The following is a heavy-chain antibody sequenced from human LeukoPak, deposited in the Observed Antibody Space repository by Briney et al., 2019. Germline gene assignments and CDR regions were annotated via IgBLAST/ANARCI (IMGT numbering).Heavy chain of an antibody. CDR3: AKAWGVDCGGDCHMDV. CDR1: GLTFSNYG. J-gene: IGHJ6*03. CDR2: IRYDAVNK. Sequence: PGGSLRLSCAASGLTFSNYGMHWVRQAPCKGLQWVAFIRYDAVNKYYADSVKGRFTISRDNSKNTLYLQMNSLRAEDTAVYYCAKAWGVDCGGDCHMDVWGKGTTVTVSS. D-gene: IGHD2-21*02. V-gene: IGHV3-30*02.